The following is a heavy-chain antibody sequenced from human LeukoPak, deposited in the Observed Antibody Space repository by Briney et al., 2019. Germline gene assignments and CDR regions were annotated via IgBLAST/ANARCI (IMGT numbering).Heavy chain of an antibody. D-gene: IGHD2-8*01. J-gene: IGHJ4*02. CDR2: IYYSGST. V-gene: IGHV4-31*03. CDR1: GGSISSGGYS. Sequence: SETLSLTCTVSGGSISSGGYSWSWIRQHPGKGLEWIGYIYYSGSTYYNPSLKSRVTISVDTSKNQFSLKLSSVTAADTAVYYCARANGPFDYWGQGTLVTVSS. CDR3: ARANGPFDY.